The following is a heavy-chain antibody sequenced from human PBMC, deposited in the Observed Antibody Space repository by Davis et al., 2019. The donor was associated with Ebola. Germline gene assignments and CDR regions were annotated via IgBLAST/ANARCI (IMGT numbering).Heavy chain of an antibody. V-gene: IGHV5-51*01. Sequence: KVSCKASGYTFTSYAMHWVRQMPGKGLEWMGIIYPGDSDTRYSPSFQGQVTISADKSISTAYLQWSSLKASDTAMYYCARQGAPYSAPANWGQGTLVTVSS. CDR3: ARQGAPYSAPAN. CDR2: IYPGDSDT. D-gene: IGHD1-26*01. J-gene: IGHJ4*02. CDR1: GYTFTSYA.